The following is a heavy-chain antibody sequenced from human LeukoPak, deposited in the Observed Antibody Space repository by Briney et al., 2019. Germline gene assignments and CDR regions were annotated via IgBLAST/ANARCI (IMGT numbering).Heavy chain of an antibody. D-gene: IGHD6-19*01. CDR1: GGSFSGYN. Sequence: SETLPLTCAVYGGSFSGYNWSWIRQPPGKGLEWIGEINHSGSTNYNPSLKSRVTISVDTSKNQFSLKLSSVTAADTAVYYCARVRGSGLYYYYGMDVWGQGTTVTVSS. CDR2: INHSGST. V-gene: IGHV4-34*01. CDR3: ARVRGSGLYYYYGMDV. J-gene: IGHJ6*02.